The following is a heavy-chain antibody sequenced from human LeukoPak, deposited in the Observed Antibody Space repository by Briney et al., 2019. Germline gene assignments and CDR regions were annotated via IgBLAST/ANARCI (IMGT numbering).Heavy chain of an antibody. J-gene: IGHJ3*02. CDR2: IYNGGST. V-gene: IGHV4-59*01. CDR3: TRDRSALDT. CDR1: GGSISSFY. Sequence: SETLSLTCTVSGGSISSFYGNWIRQPPGKGLEWIGYIYNGGSTFYNPSLKSRVTISLDTSKNQFSLRLNSVTAADTAVYYCTRDRSALDTWGQGTLVTVSS.